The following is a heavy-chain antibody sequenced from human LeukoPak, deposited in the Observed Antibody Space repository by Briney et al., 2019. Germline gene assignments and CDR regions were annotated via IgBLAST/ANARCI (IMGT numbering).Heavy chain of an antibody. Sequence: SETLSLTCTVSGGSISSYYWSWIRQPPGKGLEWIGYIYYSGSTNYNPSLKSRVTISVDTSKNQFSLKLSSVTAADTAVYYCARSKDTLTGYCFDYWGQGTLVTGSS. CDR2: IYYSGST. CDR3: ARSKDTLTGYCFDY. CDR1: GGSISSYY. V-gene: IGHV4-59*01. J-gene: IGHJ4*02. D-gene: IGHD3-9*01.